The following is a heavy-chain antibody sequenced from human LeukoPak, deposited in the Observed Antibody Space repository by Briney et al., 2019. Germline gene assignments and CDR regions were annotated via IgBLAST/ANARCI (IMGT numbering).Heavy chain of an antibody. D-gene: IGHD3/OR15-3a*01. Sequence: GRSLRLSCAASGFTFDDYAMHWVRQAPGKGLEWVSGISRNSGSIGYADSVKGRFTISRDNAKNSLYLQMNSLRAEDTALYYCAKGDWYYFDYWGQGTLVTVSS. CDR2: ISRNSGSI. J-gene: IGHJ4*02. CDR1: GFTFDDYA. V-gene: IGHV3-9*01. CDR3: AKGDWYYFDY.